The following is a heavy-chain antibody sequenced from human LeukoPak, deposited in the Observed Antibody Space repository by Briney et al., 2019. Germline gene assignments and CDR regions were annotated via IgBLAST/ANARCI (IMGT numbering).Heavy chain of an antibody. D-gene: IGHD1-26*01. J-gene: IGHJ3*02. CDR1: GSSFTSYW. CDR3: ARHSVGATPSDAFDI. V-gene: IGHV5-51*01. Sequence: GESLQISCQGSGSSFTSYWIGWVRQVPGKGLEWMGIIYPGDSDTRYSPSFQGQVTISADKSISTAYLQWSSLKASDTAMYYCARHSVGATPSDAFDIWGQGTMVTVSS. CDR2: IYPGDSDT.